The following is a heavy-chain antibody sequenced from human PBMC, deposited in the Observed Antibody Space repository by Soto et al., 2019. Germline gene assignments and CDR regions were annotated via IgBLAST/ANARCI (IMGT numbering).Heavy chain of an antibody. CDR2: IYYSGST. CDR3: ASQGDNWNFHRWFDP. CDR1: GGSISSYY. J-gene: IGHJ5*02. V-gene: IGHV4-59*01. D-gene: IGHD1-7*01. Sequence: SETLSLTCTVSGGSISSYYWSWIRQPPGKGLEWIGYIYYSGSTNYNPSLKSRVTISVDTSKNQFSLKLSSVTAADTAVYYCASQGDNWNFHRWFDPWGQGTLVTVS.